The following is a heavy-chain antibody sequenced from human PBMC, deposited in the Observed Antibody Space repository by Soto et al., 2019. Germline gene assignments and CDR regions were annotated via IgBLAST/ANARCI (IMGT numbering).Heavy chain of an antibody. CDR1: GGSISSSSYY. CDR3: GKHLRGGAWSAP. D-gene: IGHD3-16*01. V-gene: IGHV4-39*01. J-gene: IGHJ5*02. CDR2: IYYSGST. Sequence: QLLESGPGLVKPSETLSLTCTVSGGSISSSSYYWGWIRQPPGKGLEWIGSIYYSGSTYYNPSLKSRVTISVDTSKNQFPLKLSFGPAADTAVYYCGKHLRGGAWSAPGGRGTLVPASS.